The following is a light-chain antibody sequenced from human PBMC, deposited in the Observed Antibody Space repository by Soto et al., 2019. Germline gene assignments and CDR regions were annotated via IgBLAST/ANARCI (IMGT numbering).Light chain of an antibody. CDR1: QTISSW. Sequence: AASTLAGAGPHTVSISCRASQTISSWLTWYQQKPGKAPKLLIYKASTLKSGVPSRFSGSGSGTEFTLTISSLQPDDFATYYCQHYNSYSEAFGQGTKVDI. CDR3: QHYNSYSEA. V-gene: IGKV1-5*03. CDR2: KAS. J-gene: IGKJ1*01.